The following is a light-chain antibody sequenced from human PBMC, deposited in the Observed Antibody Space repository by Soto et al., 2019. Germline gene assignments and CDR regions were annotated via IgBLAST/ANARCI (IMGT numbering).Light chain of an antibody. J-gene: IGLJ1*01. V-gene: IGLV2-14*01. CDR1: NRDVGGYNH. Sequence: QAVVTQPASVSGSPGQSISISCTGTNRDVGGYNHVSWYQQHPGKAPKLLIYDVRHRPSGVSSRFSGSKSGNTASLTISGLQAEDEADYYCSSYRGTTTPFSLGTGTKVTVL. CDR2: DVR. CDR3: SSYRGTTTPFS.